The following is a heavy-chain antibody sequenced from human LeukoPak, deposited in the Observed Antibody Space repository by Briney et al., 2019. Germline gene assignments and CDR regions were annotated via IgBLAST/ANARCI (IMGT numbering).Heavy chain of an antibody. CDR1: GLTVSSNY. CDR3: TTLSWDFDY. D-gene: IGHD6-13*01. CDR2: IKSKTDGGTT. Sequence: AGGSLRLSCAASGLTVSSNYMSWVRQAPGKGLEWVGRIKSKTDGGTTDYAAPVKGRFTISRDDSKNTLYLQMNSLKTEDTAVYYCTTLSWDFDYWGQGTLVTVSS. V-gene: IGHV3-15*01. J-gene: IGHJ4*02.